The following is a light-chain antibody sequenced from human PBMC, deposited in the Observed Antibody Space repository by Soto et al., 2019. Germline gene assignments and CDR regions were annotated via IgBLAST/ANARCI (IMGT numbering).Light chain of an antibody. V-gene: IGLV2-14*01. J-gene: IGLJ1*01. CDR2: DVS. CDR1: SRDVGGYTS. Sequence: QSALTQPASVSGSPGLSIAISCTGTSRDVGGYTSVSWYQQQPGKVPKLMIYDVSNRPSGVSNRFSGSKSGNTASLTISGLQAEDEGDYYCSSYTTGGSYVFGTGTKVTVL. CDR3: SSYTTGGSYV.